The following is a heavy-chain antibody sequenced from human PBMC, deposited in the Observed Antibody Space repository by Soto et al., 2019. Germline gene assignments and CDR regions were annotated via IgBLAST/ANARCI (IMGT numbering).Heavy chain of an antibody. CDR2: FDPEDGET. V-gene: IGHV1-24*01. J-gene: IGHJ4*02. CDR1: GYTLTELS. D-gene: IGHD4-17*01. Sequence: ASVKVSCQVSGYTLTELSMHWVREAPGKGLEWMGGFDPEDGETIYAQKFQGRVTMTEDTSTDTAYMELSSLRSEDTAVYYCATAPMTTVTTSYWGQGTLVTVSS. CDR3: ATAPMTTVTTSY.